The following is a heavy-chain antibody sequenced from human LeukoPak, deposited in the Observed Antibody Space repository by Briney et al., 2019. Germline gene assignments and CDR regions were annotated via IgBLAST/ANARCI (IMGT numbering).Heavy chain of an antibody. V-gene: IGHV3-23*01. Sequence: GGSLRLSCAASGFTFSSYGMNWVRQAPGKGLEWVSGISGSGGSTYYANSVKGRFAISRDNSNNTLYLQMNSLRAEDTAVYYCARERYTGPTGLWGQGTLVTVSS. CDR2: ISGSGGST. D-gene: IGHD4-17*01. J-gene: IGHJ4*02. CDR3: ARERYTGPTGL. CDR1: GFTFSSYG.